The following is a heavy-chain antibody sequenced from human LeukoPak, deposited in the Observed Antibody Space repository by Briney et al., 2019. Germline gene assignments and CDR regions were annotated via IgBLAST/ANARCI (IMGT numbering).Heavy chain of an antibody. CDR3: ARDGDYYDSSGYFDY. D-gene: IGHD3-22*01. CDR1: GFTSSSYG. CDR2: IWYDGSNK. Sequence: GGSLRLSCAASGFTSSSYGMHWVRQAPGKGLEWVAVIWYDGSNKYYADSVKGRFTISRDSSKNTLYLQMNSLRAEDTAVYYCARDGDYYDSSGYFDYWGQGTLVTVSS. J-gene: IGHJ4*02. V-gene: IGHV3-33*01.